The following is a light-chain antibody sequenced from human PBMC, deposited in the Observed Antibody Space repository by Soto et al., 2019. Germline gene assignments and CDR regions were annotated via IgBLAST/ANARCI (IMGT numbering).Light chain of an antibody. CDR3: QQLNSYPIT. Sequence: DIQMTQSPSTLSGSVGDRVTITCRASQTISSWLAWYQQKPGKAPKLPIYKASTLKSGVPSRFSGSGSGTEFTLPISSLQPEDFATYFCQQLNSYPITFGQGTRLEIK. J-gene: IGKJ5*01. CDR2: KAS. CDR1: QTISSW. V-gene: IGKV1-5*03.